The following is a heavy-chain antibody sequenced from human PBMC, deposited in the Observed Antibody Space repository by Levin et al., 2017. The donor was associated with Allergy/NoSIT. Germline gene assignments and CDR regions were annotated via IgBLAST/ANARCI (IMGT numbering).Heavy chain of an antibody. D-gene: IGHD3-16*01. CDR2: IGGSGDGP. Sequence: GGSLRLSCVASGLTFSNYAMNWVRQAPGKGLEWVAAIGGSGDGPYYADSVKGRFTMSRDNSNYTVQLQMNSLRAEDTAIYYCAKGSRSLGPRVHGGWFDPWGQGTLVTVSA. CDR3: AKGSRSLGPRVHGGWFDP. V-gene: IGHV3-23*01. J-gene: IGHJ5*02. CDR1: GLTFSNYA.